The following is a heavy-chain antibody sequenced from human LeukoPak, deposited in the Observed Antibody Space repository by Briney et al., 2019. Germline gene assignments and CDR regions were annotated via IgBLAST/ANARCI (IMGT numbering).Heavy chain of an antibody. CDR3: AKRGVVIRVILVGFHKEAYYFDS. J-gene: IGHJ4*02. CDR2: ISDTGGRT. V-gene: IGHV3-23*01. Sequence: GGSLRLSCAVSGITLSNYCMTWVRQAPGKGLEWVAGISDTGGRTNYADFVKGRFTISRDNPKNTLYLQMNSLRAEDTAVYFCAKRGVVIRVILVGFHKEAYYFDSWGQGALVTVSS. CDR1: GITLSNYC. D-gene: IGHD3-22*01.